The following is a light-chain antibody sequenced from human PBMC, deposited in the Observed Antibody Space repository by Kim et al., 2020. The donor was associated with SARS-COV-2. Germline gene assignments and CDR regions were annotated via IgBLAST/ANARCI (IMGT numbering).Light chain of an antibody. Sequence: GDRVTITCRASQSISSYLNWYQQKPGKAPKLLIYAASSLQSGVPSRFSGSGSGTDFTLTISSLQPEDFATYYCQQSYSTPRTFGQGTKVEIK. V-gene: IGKV1-39*01. CDR3: QQSYSTPRT. J-gene: IGKJ1*01. CDR2: AAS. CDR1: QSISSY.